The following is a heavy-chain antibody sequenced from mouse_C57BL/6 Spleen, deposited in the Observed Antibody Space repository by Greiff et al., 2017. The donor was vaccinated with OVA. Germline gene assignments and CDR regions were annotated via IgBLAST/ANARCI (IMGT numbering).Heavy chain of an antibody. J-gene: IGHJ4*01. Sequence: EVQVVESGGGLVQPGGSLSLSCAASGFTFTDYYMSWVRQPPGKALEWLGFIRNKANGYTTEYSASVKGRFTISRDNSQSILYLQMNALRAEDSSTYYCARYKGLGRYAMDYWGQGTSVTVSS. D-gene: IGHD4-1*01. CDR1: GFTFTDYY. CDR2: IRNKANGYTT. V-gene: IGHV7-3*01. CDR3: ARYKGLGRYAMDY.